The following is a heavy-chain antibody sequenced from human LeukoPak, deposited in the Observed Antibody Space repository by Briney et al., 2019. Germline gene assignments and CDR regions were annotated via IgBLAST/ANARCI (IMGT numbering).Heavy chain of an antibody. J-gene: IGHJ1*01. CDR2: LSGSGSST. D-gene: IGHD6-13*01. V-gene: IGHV3-23*01. CDR3: ANVIIAAVGYEYFQY. Sequence: GGSLRLSCTASGFTFGNYAMSWVRQAPGMGLEWVSALSGSGSSTFYADSVKGRFTISRDNSKNTLYLQMRSLIFGDTAVYYCANVIIAAVGYEYFQYWGQGTLVSVSS. CDR1: GFTFGNYA.